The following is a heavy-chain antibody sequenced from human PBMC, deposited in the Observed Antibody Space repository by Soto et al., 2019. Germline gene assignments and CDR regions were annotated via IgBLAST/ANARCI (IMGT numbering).Heavy chain of an antibody. CDR2: ISYDGSNK. V-gene: IGHV3-30*18. CDR1: GFTFSSYG. J-gene: IGHJ6*01. CDR3: AKDLLRPRRAYGTAV. Sequence: QVQLVESGGGVVQPGRSLRLSCAASGFTFSSYGMHWVRQAPGKGLEWVAVISYDGSNKYYADSVKGRFTISRDNSKNTGYLQVNRLRGVDTAVYYRAKDLLRPRRAYGTAVRGQGATGTV.